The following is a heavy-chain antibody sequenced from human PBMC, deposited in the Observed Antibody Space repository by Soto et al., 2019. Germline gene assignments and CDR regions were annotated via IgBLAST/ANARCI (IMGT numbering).Heavy chain of an antibody. Sequence: GGSLRLSCTASGFNFSNYAMHWVRQAPGKGLEWLAVISHDGSTTHDDDSVKGRLTISTDNSKKMLFLQMSGLRAEETAVYYCARFRIAARITFDSGGQGT. CDR3: ARFRIAARITFDS. V-gene: IGHV3-30*04. J-gene: IGHJ4*02. D-gene: IGHD6-6*01. CDR2: ISHDGSTT. CDR1: GFNFSNYA.